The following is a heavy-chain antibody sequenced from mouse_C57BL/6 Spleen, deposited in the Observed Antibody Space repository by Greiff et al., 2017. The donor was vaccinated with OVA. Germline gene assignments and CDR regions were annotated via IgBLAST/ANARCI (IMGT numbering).Heavy chain of an antibody. CDR2: LHPNSGST. J-gene: IGHJ3*01. D-gene: IGHD1-1*01. Sequence: QVQLQQPGAELVKPGASVKLSCKASGYTFTSYWMPWVKQRPGQGLEWIGMLHPNSGSTNYNEKFKSKATLTVDKSSSTSYMQLSSLTSEDSAGYDCARDGSSSFAYWGQGTLVTVSA. V-gene: IGHV1-64*01. CDR1: GYTFTSYW. CDR3: ARDGSSSFAY.